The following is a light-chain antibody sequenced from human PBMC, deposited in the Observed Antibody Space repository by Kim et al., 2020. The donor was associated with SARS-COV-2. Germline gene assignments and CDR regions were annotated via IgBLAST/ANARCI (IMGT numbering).Light chain of an antibody. Sequence: SPGERATLSCRASQSVISNYLAWYQHKPGQPPRLVIYATSSRATGIPDRFSGSGSGTDFTLTISRLEPEDFAVYFCQQFGGSPLYTFGQGTKLEI. J-gene: IGKJ2*01. CDR3: QQFGGSPLYT. V-gene: IGKV3-20*01. CDR1: QSVISNY. CDR2: ATS.